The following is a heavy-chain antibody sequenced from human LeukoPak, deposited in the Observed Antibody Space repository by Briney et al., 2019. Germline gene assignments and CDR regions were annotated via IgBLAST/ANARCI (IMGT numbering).Heavy chain of an antibody. V-gene: IGHV4-59*08. J-gene: IGHJ4*02. CDR2: IYYGGST. Sequence: SETLSLTCTVSGGSISSYYWSWIRQPPGKGLEWIGYIYYGGSTNYNPSLKSRVTISVDTSKNQFSLKLSSVTAADTAVYYCARQTDYYDSSGYYSYYFDYWGQGTLVTVSS. CDR3: ARQTDYYDSSGYYSYYFDY. D-gene: IGHD3-22*01. CDR1: GGSISSYY.